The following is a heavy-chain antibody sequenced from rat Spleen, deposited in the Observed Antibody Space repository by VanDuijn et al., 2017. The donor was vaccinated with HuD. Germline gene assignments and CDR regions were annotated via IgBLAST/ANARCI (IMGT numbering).Heavy chain of an antibody. Sequence: EVQLQESGPGLVKPSQSLSLTCSVTGYSITSSYRWNWIRKFPGNKLEWMGYINSAGSTNYNPSLKSRISITRDTSKNQFFLQVNSVTTEDTATYYCVANYDGTYYYFDYWGQGVMVTVSS. CDR3: VANYDGTYYYFDY. J-gene: IGHJ2*01. D-gene: IGHD1-12*02. V-gene: IGHV3-3*01. CDR1: GYSITSSYR. CDR2: INSAGST.